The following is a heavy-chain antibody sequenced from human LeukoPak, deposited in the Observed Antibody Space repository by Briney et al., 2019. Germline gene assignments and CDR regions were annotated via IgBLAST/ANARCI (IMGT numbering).Heavy chain of an antibody. CDR2: TYYSGST. J-gene: IGHJ5*02. Sequence: SETLSLTCTVSGGSISSYYWSWIRQPPGKGLEWIGYTYYSGSTNYNPSLKSRVTISVDTSKNQFSLKLSSVTAADTAVYYCAREPSPDYYGSGSYSEGWFDPWGQGTLVTVSS. CDR1: GGSISSYY. V-gene: IGHV4-59*01. CDR3: AREPSPDYYGSGSYSEGWFDP. D-gene: IGHD3-10*01.